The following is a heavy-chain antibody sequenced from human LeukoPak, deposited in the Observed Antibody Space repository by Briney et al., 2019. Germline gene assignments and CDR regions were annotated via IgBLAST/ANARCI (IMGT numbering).Heavy chain of an antibody. J-gene: IGHJ4*02. CDR2: ISGSGGST. Sequence: GGSLRLSCAASGFTFSSYAMSWVRQAPGKGLEWVSAISGSGGSTYYADSVKGRFTISRDNSKNTLYLQMNSLRAEDTAVYYCARHRTYFYDSNAYYLDYWGQGTLVTVSS. V-gene: IGHV3-23*01. CDR1: GFTFSSYA. D-gene: IGHD3-22*01. CDR3: ARHRTYFYDSNAYYLDY.